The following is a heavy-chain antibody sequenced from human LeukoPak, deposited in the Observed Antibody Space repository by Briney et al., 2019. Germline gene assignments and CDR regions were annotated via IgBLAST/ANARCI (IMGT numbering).Heavy chain of an antibody. CDR3: ARGLVAPRGTIDPPSFDY. CDR2: IHSDGNT. Sequence: GGSLRLACVVSGFTVSTNYMNWVRQVPGKGLEWVSIIHSDGNTYYADSVKGRFTISTDSSKNIVYLQMTSLRTEDAAVYYCARGLVAPRGTIDPPSFDYWGRGALVTVSS. J-gene: IGHJ4*02. CDR1: GFTVSTNY. D-gene: IGHD2-2*01. V-gene: IGHV3-66*01.